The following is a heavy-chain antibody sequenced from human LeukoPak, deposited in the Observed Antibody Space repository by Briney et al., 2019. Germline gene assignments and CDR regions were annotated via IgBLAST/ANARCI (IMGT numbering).Heavy chain of an antibody. V-gene: IGHV4-31*03. J-gene: IGHJ4*02. CDR1: GGSISSGGYY. Sequence: RTSETLSLTCTVSGGSISSGGYYWSWIRQHPGKGLEWIGYIYYSGSTYYNPSLKSRVTISVDTSKNQFSLKLSSVTAADTAVYYCARGRYSSSSFRGSIFDYWGQGTLVTVSS. CDR2: IYYSGST. CDR3: ARGRYSSSSFRGSIFDY. D-gene: IGHD6-6*01.